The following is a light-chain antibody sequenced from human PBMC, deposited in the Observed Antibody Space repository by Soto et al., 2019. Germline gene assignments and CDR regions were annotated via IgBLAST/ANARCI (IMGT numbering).Light chain of an antibody. J-gene: IGKJ3*01. CDR2: DAS. Sequence: DIQMTQSPSTLSAYVGDRVTITCRASQSISNWLAWYKQKPGKAPKLLIYDASSLESGVPSRFSGSGSGTEFTLTISSLQPEDFATYYCLQHNSYPLTFGPGTKVDIK. CDR1: QSISNW. V-gene: IGKV1-5*01. CDR3: LQHNSYPLT.